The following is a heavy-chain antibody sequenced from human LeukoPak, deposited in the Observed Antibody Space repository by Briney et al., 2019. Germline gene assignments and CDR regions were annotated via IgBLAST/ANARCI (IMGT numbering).Heavy chain of an antibody. V-gene: IGHV3-7*01. J-gene: IGHJ3*02. D-gene: IGHD2-15*01. CDR3: AREWVSGCSGGSCPLLDAFDI. Sequence: GGSLTLSCATSGFTFSRNWMSWVRQAPGKGLEWVAHIKQDGSEKSYVDSVKGRFTISRDNAKNSLYLQMHSLIAEDTAVYYGAREWVSGCSGGSCPLLDAFDIWGQGTMVTVSS. CDR1: GFTFSRNW. CDR2: IKQDGSEK.